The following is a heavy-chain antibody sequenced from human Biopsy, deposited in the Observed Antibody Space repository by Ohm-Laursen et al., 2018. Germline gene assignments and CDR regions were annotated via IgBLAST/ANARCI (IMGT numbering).Heavy chain of an antibody. Sequence: ESSVKVSCKASGYTFNDYYIHWVRQSPGQGLEWMGWVNPNSGATNPAEKFRGRVTLTRDTSISAVYIELRRLKSDDAAVYFCARDRMTDVFGGPTRTDVFDSWGQGTPVTVSS. CDR2: VNPNSGAT. CDR3: ARDRMTDVFGGPTRTDVFDS. CDR1: GYTFNDYY. J-gene: IGHJ4*02. V-gene: IGHV1-2*02. D-gene: IGHD3-10*01.